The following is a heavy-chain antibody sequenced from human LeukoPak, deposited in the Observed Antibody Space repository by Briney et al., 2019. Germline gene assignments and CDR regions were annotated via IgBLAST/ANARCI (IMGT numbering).Heavy chain of an antibody. CDR1: GFTFDDYA. CDR2: ISWNSGSI. J-gene: IGHJ4*02. D-gene: IGHD3-16*01. Sequence: GGSLRLSCAASGFTFDDYAMHWVRQAPGKGLEWVSGISWNSGSIGYADSVKGRFTVSRDNSKNTLYLQMNSLTAEDTAVYYCATDWAWGGFDYWGQGVLVTVSS. CDR3: ATDWAWGGFDY. V-gene: IGHV3-9*01.